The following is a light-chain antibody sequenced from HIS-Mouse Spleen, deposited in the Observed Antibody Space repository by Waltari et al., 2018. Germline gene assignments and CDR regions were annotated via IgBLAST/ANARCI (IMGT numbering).Light chain of an antibody. CDR3: QSADSSGTYVV. CDR2: KDS. Sequence: SYELTQPPSVSVTPGQTARNTCAGGALPKQYASWYQQKPGQAPVRVIYKDSERPSGIPERFSGSSSGTTVTLTISGVQAEDEADYYCQSADSSGTYVVFGGGTKLTVL. CDR1: ALPKQY. V-gene: IGLV3-25*03. J-gene: IGLJ2*01.